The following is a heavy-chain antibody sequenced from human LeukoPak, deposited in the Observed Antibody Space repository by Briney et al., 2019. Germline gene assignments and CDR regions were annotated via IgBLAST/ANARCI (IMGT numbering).Heavy chain of an antibody. J-gene: IGHJ4*02. D-gene: IGHD5-18*01. Sequence: SETLSLTCAVYGGSFSGYYWSWIRQPPGKGLEWIGEINHSGSTNYNPSLKSRVTISVDTSKNQFSLKLSSVTAADTAVYYCARGEGQLWSYYFGYWGQGTLVTVSS. CDR3: ARGEGQLWSYYFGY. V-gene: IGHV4-34*01. CDR2: INHSGST. CDR1: GGSFSGYY.